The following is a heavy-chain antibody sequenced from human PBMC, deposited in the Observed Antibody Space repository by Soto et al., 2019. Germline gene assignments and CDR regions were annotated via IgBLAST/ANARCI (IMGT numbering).Heavy chain of an antibody. Sequence: SETLSLTCAVYGGSFSGYYWSWIRQPPGKGLEWIGEINHSGSTNYNPSLKSRVTISVDTSKNQFSLKLSSVTAADTAVYYCARGAEYSSSWRYDYWGQGTLVTVSS. CDR3: ARGAEYSSSWRYDY. V-gene: IGHV4-34*01. J-gene: IGHJ4*02. D-gene: IGHD6-13*01. CDR2: INHSGST. CDR1: GGSFSGYY.